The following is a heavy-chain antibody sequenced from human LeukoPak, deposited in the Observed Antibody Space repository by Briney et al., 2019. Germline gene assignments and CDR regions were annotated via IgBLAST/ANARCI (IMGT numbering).Heavy chain of an antibody. Sequence: GGSLRLSCAASGFSFSNYAMSWVRQAPGKGLEWVSGISGGGSRTYYADSVRGRFTISRDNSKNTVYLQMNSLRAEDTAVYYCASGASGDFYYYMDVWGKGTTVTVSS. D-gene: IGHD2-15*01. J-gene: IGHJ6*03. CDR2: ISGGGSRT. CDR1: GFSFSNYA. CDR3: ASGASGDFYYYMDV. V-gene: IGHV3-23*01.